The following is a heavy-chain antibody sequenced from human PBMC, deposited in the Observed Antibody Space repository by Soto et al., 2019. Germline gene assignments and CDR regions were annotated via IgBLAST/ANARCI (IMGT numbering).Heavy chain of an antibody. V-gene: IGHV3-21*06. CDR2: ISSSSIYT. Sequence: EVQLVESGGGLVKPGGSLRLSCVVSGFTFSSYSMNWVRQAPWKGLEWVSSISSSSIYTYYADSVKGRFTISRDNAKNSVYQQMTSLRAEDTAVYYCARDFKESQYYYYCMDVWGKGTTVTVSS. J-gene: IGHJ6*03. CDR3: ARDFKESQYYYYCMDV. D-gene: IGHD3-10*01. CDR1: GFTFSSYS.